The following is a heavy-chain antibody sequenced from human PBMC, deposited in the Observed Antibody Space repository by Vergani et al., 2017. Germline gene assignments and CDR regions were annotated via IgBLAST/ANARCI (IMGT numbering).Heavy chain of an antibody. CDR1: GATFRSNT. CDR2: IIPVLGKT. Sequence: QVQLVQSGAEVKKPGSSVKVSCKASGATFRSNTISWVRQVPGQGLEWMGRIIPVLGKTKYAQDFQGRLTLTADTSTSTAYMELTILRSQDTSLYYCSCAPLGYGGDPEDYYYGMDVWGQGTTVTVSS. CDR3: SCAPLGYGGDPEDYYYGMDV. J-gene: IGHJ6*02. D-gene: IGHD2-21*02. V-gene: IGHV1-69*02.